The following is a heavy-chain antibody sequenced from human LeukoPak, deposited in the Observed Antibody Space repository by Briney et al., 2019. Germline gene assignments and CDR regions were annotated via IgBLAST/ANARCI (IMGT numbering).Heavy chain of an antibody. Sequence: SVKVSSKASGGTFSSYAISWVRQAPGQGLEWMGGIIPIFGTANYAQKFQGRVTITTDESTSTAYMELSSLRSEDTAVYYCARDRGYSYGSMNFDYWGQGTLVTVSS. CDR3: ARDRGYSYGSMNFDY. J-gene: IGHJ4*02. V-gene: IGHV1-69*05. CDR2: IIPIFGTA. CDR1: GGTFSSYA. D-gene: IGHD5-18*01.